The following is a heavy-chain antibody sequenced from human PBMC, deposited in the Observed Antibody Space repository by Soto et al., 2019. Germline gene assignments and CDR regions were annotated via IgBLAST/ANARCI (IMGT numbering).Heavy chain of an antibody. J-gene: IGHJ4*02. V-gene: IGHV3-49*03. Sequence: GGSLRLSCTASGFTFGDYAMSWFRQAPGKGLEWVGFIRSKAYGGTTEYAASVKGRFTISRDDSKSIAYLQMNSLKTEDTAVYYCTRGALPGDFWSGYYLGGVFDYWGQGTLVTVSS. CDR3: TRGALPGDFWSGYYLGGVFDY. CDR1: GFTFGDYA. CDR2: IRSKAYGGTT. D-gene: IGHD3-3*01.